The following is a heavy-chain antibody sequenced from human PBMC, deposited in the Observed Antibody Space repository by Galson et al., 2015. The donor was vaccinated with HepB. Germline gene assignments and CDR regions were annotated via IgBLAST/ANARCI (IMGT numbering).Heavy chain of an antibody. J-gene: IGHJ3*02. CDR1: GFTFSSYS. D-gene: IGHD4-17*01. V-gene: IGHV3-21*01. Sequence: SLRLSCAASGFTFSSYSMNWVRQAPGKGLEWVSSISSSSSYIYYADSVKGRFTISRDNAKNSLYLQMNSLRAEDTAVYYCARDNGYGDYGGQAGNAFDIWGQGTMVTVSS. CDR2: ISSSSSYI. CDR3: ARDNGYGDYGGQAGNAFDI.